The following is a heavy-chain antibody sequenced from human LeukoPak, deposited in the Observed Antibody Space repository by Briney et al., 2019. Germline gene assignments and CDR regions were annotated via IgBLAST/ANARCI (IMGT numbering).Heavy chain of an antibody. CDR3: AMSSGSYRPFDY. CDR2: RYPGNSDT. J-gene: IGHJ4*02. D-gene: IGHD3-10*01. CDR1: GYSFTSYW. V-gene: IGHV5-51*01. Sequence: GESLQISCKGSGYSFTSYWIGCVRQMPGKGLEWRGSRYPGNSDTRYSPSFQGQVTISADKSISTAYLQWSSLKASDTAMYYCAMSSGSYRPFDYWGRGTLVTVSS.